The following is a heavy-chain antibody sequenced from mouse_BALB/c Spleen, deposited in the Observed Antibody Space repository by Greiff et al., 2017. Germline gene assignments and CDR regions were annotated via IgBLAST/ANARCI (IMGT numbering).Heavy chain of an antibody. CDR3: AREGVGGFAY. CDR2: IYPGDGST. V-gene: IGHV1S56*01. CDR1: GYTFTSYD. D-gene: IGHD1-1*01. J-gene: IGHJ3*01. Sequence: QVQLQQSGPELVKLGALVKISCKASGYTFTSYDINWVKQRPGQGLEWIGWIYPGDGSTKYNEKFKGKATLTADKSSSTAYMQLSSLTSENSAVYFCAREGVGGFAYWGQGTLVTVSA.